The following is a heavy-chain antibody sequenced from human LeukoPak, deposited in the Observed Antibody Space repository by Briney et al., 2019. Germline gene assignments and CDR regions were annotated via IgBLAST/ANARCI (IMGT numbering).Heavy chain of an antibody. Sequence: GGSLRLSCAASGFTFSSYEMHWVRQPPGKGLEWVSYISSSDSTIYYADSVKGRFTISRDNAKNSLYLQMNSLRAEDTAVYYCARGGLYHYSGTSGDYWGQGTLVTVSS. J-gene: IGHJ4*02. CDR3: ARGGLYHYSGTSGDY. V-gene: IGHV3-48*03. CDR1: GFTFSSYE. D-gene: IGHD1-26*01. CDR2: ISSSDSTI.